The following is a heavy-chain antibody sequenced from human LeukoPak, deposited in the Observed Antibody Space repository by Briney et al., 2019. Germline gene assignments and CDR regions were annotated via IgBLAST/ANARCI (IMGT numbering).Heavy chain of an antibody. V-gene: IGHV3-48*03. J-gene: IGHJ4*02. CDR2: IDAGATST. CDR3: VRGRLLRSTKYFDY. Sequence: GGSLRLSCAASGFPVNKYEMHWVRQAPGKGLEWVSYIDAGATSTNYADSVWGRFTLSRDNAQNSVHLQMNNLRDEDTVVYYCVRGRLLRSTKYFDYWGQGALVTVSS. D-gene: IGHD2-21*02. CDR1: GFPVNKYE.